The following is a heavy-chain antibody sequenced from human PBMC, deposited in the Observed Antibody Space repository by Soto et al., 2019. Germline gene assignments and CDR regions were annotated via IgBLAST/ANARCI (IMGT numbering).Heavy chain of an antibody. D-gene: IGHD3-3*01. CDR1: GGSISSGGYY. V-gene: IGHV4-31*03. CDR3: ARGSSWSGYYRGPVYYYYMDV. Sequence: PSETLSLTCTVSGGSISSGGYYWSWIRQHPGKGLEWIGYIYYSGSTYYNPSLKSRVTISVDTSKNQFSLKLSSVTAADTAVYYCARGSSWSGYYRGPVYYYYMDVWGKGTTVTVSS. J-gene: IGHJ6*03. CDR2: IYYSGST.